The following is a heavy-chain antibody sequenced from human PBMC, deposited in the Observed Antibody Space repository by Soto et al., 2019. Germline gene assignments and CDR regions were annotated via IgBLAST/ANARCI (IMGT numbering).Heavy chain of an antibody. Sequence: ASVKVSCKASGYTFTNYGVSWVRQAPGQGLEWMGWIGGYKGNTNYAQKLQGRVTLTTDTSTSTAYMELRSLRSDDTAVYYCARAQIRFLKSSDYWGQGTLVTVSS. CDR1: GYTFTNYG. D-gene: IGHD3-3*01. J-gene: IGHJ4*02. CDR3: ARAQIRFLKSSDY. V-gene: IGHV1-18*01. CDR2: IGGYKGNT.